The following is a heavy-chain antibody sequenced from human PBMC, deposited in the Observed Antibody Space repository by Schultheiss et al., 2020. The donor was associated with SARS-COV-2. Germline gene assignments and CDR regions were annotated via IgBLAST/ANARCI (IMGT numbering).Heavy chain of an antibody. V-gene: IGHV3-30*14. CDR2: ISYDGSNK. Sequence: GESLKISCAASGFTFSSYAMHWVRQAPGKGLEWVAVISYDGSNKYYADSVKGRFTISRDNSKNTLYLQMGSLRAEDMAVYYCARSREDYYYYGMDVWGQGTTVTVSS. D-gene: IGHD1-26*01. J-gene: IGHJ6*02. CDR1: GFTFSSYA. CDR3: ARSREDYYYYGMDV.